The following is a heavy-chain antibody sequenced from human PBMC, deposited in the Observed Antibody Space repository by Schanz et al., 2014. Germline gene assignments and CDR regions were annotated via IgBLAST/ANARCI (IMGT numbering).Heavy chain of an antibody. D-gene: IGHD2-21*01. J-gene: IGHJ4*02. CDR3: AREDCSATSCYFRY. CDR1: GFTFSSYA. CDR2: IRYDGRNK. V-gene: IGHV3-33*08. Sequence: VQLLESGGGLVQPGGSLRLSCAASGFTFSSYAMSWVRQAPGKGLEWVAVIRYDGRNKNFVESVKGRFTISRDNSNNTVYLQMNTMRAEDTAVYYCAREDCSATSCYFRYWGQGTLVTVSS.